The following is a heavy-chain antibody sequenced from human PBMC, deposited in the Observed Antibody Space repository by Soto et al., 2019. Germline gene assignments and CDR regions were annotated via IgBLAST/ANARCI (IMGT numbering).Heavy chain of an antibody. CDR2: IIPIFGTA. CDR1: GGAFTTDA. J-gene: IGHJ4*02. V-gene: IGHV1-69*13. CDR3: ALVVGLYCGGGCTMHYFDY. Sequence: GASVKVSCKSSGGAFTTDAISWVRQAPGQGLEWMGGIIPIFGTANYAQKFQGRVTITADESTSTAYMELSSLRSEDTAVYYCALVVGLYCGGGCTMHYFDYWGQGTLVTVSS. D-gene: IGHD2-21*02.